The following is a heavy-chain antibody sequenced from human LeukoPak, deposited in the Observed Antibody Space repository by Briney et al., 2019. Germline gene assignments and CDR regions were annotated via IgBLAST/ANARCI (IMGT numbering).Heavy chain of an antibody. CDR3: ARDGNYYDSSGSITLDY. CDR1: GFTVSSNY. CDR2: IYSGGST. V-gene: IGHV3-66*02. J-gene: IGHJ4*02. Sequence: AGGSLRLSCAASGFTVSSNYMSWVRQAPGKGLEWVSVIYSGGSTYYADSVEGRFTISRDNSKNTLYLQMNSLRAEDTAVYYCARDGNYYDSSGSITLDYWGQGTLVTVSS. D-gene: IGHD3-22*01.